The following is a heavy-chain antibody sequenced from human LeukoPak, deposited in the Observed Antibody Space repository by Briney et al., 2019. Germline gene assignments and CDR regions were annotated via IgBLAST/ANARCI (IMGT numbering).Heavy chain of an antibody. Sequence: PSETLSLTCTVSGGSMSSYYWNWSRQPPGKGLEWIAYINYRGSTNYNPSLKSRVTISADTSKNQFSLKLTSVTAADTAVYYCASGSHNWFDPWGQGTLVTVSS. V-gene: IGHV4-59*01. CDR2: INYRGST. CDR1: GGSMSSYY. CDR3: ASGSHNWFDP. J-gene: IGHJ5*02.